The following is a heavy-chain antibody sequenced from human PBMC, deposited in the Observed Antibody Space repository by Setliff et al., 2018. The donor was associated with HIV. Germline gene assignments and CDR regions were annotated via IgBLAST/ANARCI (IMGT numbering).Heavy chain of an antibody. V-gene: IGHV4-39*02. CDR3: ARDTVRATFSDY. J-gene: IGHJ4*02. CDR2: IYYSGST. D-gene: IGHD1-26*01. Sequence: PSETLSLTCTVSGGSISRSSYYWGWIRQPPGKGLEWIGSIYYSGSTYYNPSLKSRATISVDTSKNQVSLKLSSVTAADTAVYYCARDTVRATFSDYWGQGTLVTVSS. CDR1: GGSISRSSYY.